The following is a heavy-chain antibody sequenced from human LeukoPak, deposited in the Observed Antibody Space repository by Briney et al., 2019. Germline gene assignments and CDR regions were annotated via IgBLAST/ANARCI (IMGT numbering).Heavy chain of an antibody. D-gene: IGHD6-19*01. CDR3: ARAGTYYYYHMDV. J-gene: IGHJ6*03. Sequence: GESLKISCKGSGYSFTSYWIGWVRQMPGKGLELMGIIYPGDSDTRYSPSFQGQVTISADKSISTAYLQWSSLKASDTAIYYCARAGTYYYYHMDVWGKGTTVTVFS. CDR1: GYSFTSYW. CDR2: IYPGDSDT. V-gene: IGHV5-51*01.